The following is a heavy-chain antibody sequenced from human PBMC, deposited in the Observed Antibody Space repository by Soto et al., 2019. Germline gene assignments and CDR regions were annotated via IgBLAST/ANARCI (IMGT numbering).Heavy chain of an antibody. CDR1: GYTFTSYG. J-gene: IGHJ4*02. CDR2: ISAHNGNT. Sequence: QVHLVQSGAEVKKPGASVKVSCKASGYTFTSYGITWVRQAPGQGLEWMGWISAHNGNTDYAQKLQGRVIVTRDTSTSTASMELRSLISDDAAVYYCARWRYGDYWGQGALVTVSS. V-gene: IGHV1-18*01. CDR3: ARWRYGDY. D-gene: IGHD1-1*01.